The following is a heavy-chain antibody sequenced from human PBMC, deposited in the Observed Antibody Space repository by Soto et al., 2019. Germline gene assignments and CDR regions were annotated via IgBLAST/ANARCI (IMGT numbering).Heavy chain of an antibody. CDR2: IYPGDSET. D-gene: IGHD1-26*01. CDR3: ARHRRAIVATTDPLDI. CDR1: GNDFGMYW. J-gene: IGHJ3*02. Sequence: PGESLKISCQVSGNDFGMYWIAWGRQSPGRGLGVVGFIYPGDSETRYSPSFEGHVTISADRSSKTAYLKWRGLTASDTATYYCARHRRAIVATTDPLDIWGQGTKVTVSS. V-gene: IGHV5-51*01.